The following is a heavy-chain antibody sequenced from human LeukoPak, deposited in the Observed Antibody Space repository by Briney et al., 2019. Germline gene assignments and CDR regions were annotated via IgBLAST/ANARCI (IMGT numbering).Heavy chain of an antibody. CDR2: ISSSSSYI. CDR3: ARTNPGLRESY. V-gene: IGHV3-21*01. J-gene: IGHJ4*02. Sequence: GGSLRLSCAASGFTFSSYSMNWVRQAPRKGLEWVSSISSSSSYIYYADSVKGRFTISRDNAKNSLYLQTNSLRAEDTAVYYCARTNPGLRESYWGQGTLVTVSS. CDR1: GFTFSSYS. D-gene: IGHD4-17*01.